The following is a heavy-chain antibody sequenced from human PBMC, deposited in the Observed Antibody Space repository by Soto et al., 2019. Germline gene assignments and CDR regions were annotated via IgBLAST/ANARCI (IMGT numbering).Heavy chain of an antibody. CDR2: ISWNSRSI. V-gene: IGHV3-9*01. J-gene: IGHJ4*02. Sequence: GGSLRLSCAASGFTFDDYAMHWVRHAPGKGLEWVSGISWNSRSIDYVDSVRGRFTISRDNARNSLYLQMNSLKPEDTAFYYCAKAQSVVVVAADFDYWGQGILVTVSS. CDR1: GFTFDDYA. CDR3: AKAQSVVVVAADFDY. D-gene: IGHD2-15*01.